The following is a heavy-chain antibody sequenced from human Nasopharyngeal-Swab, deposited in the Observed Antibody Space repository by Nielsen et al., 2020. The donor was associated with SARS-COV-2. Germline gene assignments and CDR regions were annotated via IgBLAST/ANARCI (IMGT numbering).Heavy chain of an antibody. CDR3: ARDGSTIRRGPDYYYYYMDL. CDR2: IWHDGSTK. V-gene: IGHV3-33*01. J-gene: IGHJ6*03. Sequence: VRQAPGKGLEWVAVIWHDGSTKYYADSVKARFTVSRDNSKNRLYLQMNSLRAEDTAVYFCARDGSTIRRGPDYYYYYMDLWGKGTTDTVSS. D-gene: IGHD2/OR15-2a*01.